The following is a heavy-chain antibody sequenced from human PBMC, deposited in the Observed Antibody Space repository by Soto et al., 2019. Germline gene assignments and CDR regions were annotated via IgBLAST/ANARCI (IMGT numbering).Heavy chain of an antibody. CDR3: ARGGVSTRTFDY. D-gene: IGHD3-3*01. J-gene: IGHJ4*02. CDR2: IYPSDSDT. V-gene: IGHV5-51*01. Sequence: GESLTLSCKGSGYNFAGYWIAWVRQMPGKGLELMGIIYPSDSDTRYRPSFQGQVTISADKSISSAYLQWSSLRASDTAMYYCARGGVSTRTFDYWGQGTLVTGSS. CDR1: GYNFAGYW.